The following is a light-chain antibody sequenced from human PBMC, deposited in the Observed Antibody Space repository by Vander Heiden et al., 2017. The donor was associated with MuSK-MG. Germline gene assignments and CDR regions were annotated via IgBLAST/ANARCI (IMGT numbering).Light chain of an antibody. CDR2: AAS. CDR1: QGITNS. CDR3: QQYDSSPLI. J-gene: IGKJ4*01. V-gene: IGKV1-NL1*01. Sequence: DIQMTQSPSSLSAYVGDRVTFTCRASQGITNSLAWYQQKPGQAPKLLLYAASRLESGVPARFSGSGSGTDYTLTISSLQPEDFATYYCQQYDSSPLIFGGGTKVESK.